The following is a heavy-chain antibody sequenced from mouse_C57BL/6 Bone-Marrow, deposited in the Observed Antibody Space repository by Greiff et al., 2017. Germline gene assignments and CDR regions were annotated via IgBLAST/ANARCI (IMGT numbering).Heavy chain of an antibody. CDR2: IYPGDGDT. Sequence: QVQLQQSGAELVKPGASVKISCKASGYAFSSYWMNWVKQRPGKGLEWIGQIYPGDGDTNYNGKFKGKATLTADKSSSTAYMQLSSLTSEDSAVYFCARLGYYGSSHYFDYGGQGTTLTVSS. J-gene: IGHJ2*01. CDR3: ARLGYYGSSHYFDY. D-gene: IGHD1-1*01. V-gene: IGHV1-80*01. CDR1: GYAFSSYW.